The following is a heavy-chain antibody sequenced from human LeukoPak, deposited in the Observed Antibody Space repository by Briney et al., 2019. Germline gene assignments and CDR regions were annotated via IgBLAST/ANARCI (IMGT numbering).Heavy chain of an antibody. CDR1: GGSISSYD. CDR3: TRHGYYYDISGWFDP. D-gene: IGHD3-22*01. V-gene: IGHV4-59*08. CDR2: IYTGGST. J-gene: IGHJ5*02. Sequence: PSETLSLTCTVSGGSISSYDWSWIRQPPGKGLEWIGYIYTGGSTNYNPSLKSRVTISVDTSKNQFSLKLSSVTAADTAFYYRTRHGYYYDISGWFDPWGQGTLVTVSS.